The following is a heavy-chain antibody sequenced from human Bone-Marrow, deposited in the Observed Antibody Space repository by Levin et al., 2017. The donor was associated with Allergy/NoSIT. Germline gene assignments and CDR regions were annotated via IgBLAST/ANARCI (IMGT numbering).Heavy chain of an antibody. CDR1: GGSISSVHYY. D-gene: IGHD2-21*02. V-gene: IGHV4-30-4*01. CDR3: ASGSEAVTATRLDY. CDR2: IYSSGST. Sequence: SQTLSLTCTVSGGSISSVHYYWSWIRQPPGKGLQWIGYIYSSGSTYYNPSLKSRTSISLDTSKNQFSLKLSSVTAADTAVYFCASGSEAVTATRLDYWGQGTLVTVSS. J-gene: IGHJ4*02.